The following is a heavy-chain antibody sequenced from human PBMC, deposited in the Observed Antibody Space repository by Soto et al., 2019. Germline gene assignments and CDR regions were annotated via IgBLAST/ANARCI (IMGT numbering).Heavy chain of an antibody. CDR2: ISAYNGNT. V-gene: IGHV1-18*04. CDR1: GYTFTSYG. Sequence: QVQLVQSGAEVKKPGASVKVSCKASGYTFTSYGISWVRQAPGQGLEWMGWISAYNGNTNYAQKLHGRVTMTTDTSTSTAYMELRSLRSDDTAVYYCARDRVGGSSSWYWWFDPWGQGTLVTVSS. D-gene: IGHD6-13*01. J-gene: IGHJ5*02. CDR3: ARDRVGGSSSWYWWFDP.